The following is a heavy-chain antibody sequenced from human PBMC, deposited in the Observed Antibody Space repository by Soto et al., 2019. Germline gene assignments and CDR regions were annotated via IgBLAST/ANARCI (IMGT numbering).Heavy chain of an antibody. CDR2: IYYNDDR. D-gene: IGHD5-12*01. J-gene: IGHJ4*02. V-gene: IGHV2-5*01. CDR3: AHSDGGYEIIYFDF. CDR1: GFSFTTAGVA. Sequence: SGPLVNPTQILTLTCTFSGFSFTTAGVAVGWIRQTPGGALEWLTLIYYNDDRRFSPSLKTRLTITGDTSKNQVVLSLTNVDPGDTATYFCAHSDGGYEIIYFDFWGQGIPVTVSS.